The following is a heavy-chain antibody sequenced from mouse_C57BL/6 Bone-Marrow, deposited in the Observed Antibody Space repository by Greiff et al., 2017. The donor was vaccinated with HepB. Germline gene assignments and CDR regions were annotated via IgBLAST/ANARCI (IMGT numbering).Heavy chain of an antibody. J-gene: IGHJ4*01. Sequence: EVKLMESGGGLVKPGGSLKLSCAASGFTFSDYGMHWVRQAPEKGLEWVAYISSGSSTSSYADTVKGRFTISRDNAKNTLFLQMTSLRSEDTAMYYCARINWSYAMDYWGQGTSVTVSS. D-gene: IGHD4-1*01. CDR3: ARINWSYAMDY. V-gene: IGHV5-17*01. CDR1: GFTFSDYG. CDR2: ISSGSSTS.